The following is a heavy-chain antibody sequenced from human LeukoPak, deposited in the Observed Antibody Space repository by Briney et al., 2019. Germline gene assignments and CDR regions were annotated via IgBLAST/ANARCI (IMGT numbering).Heavy chain of an antibody. CDR2: IYYSGST. V-gene: IGHV4-59*02. CDR3: AREGRHSRGDAFDI. J-gene: IGHJ3*02. Sequence: PSETLSLTCTVSGGSVSSYYWSWIRQPPGKGLEWIGYIYYSGSTNYNPSLKSRVTISVDTSKNQFSLKLSSVTAADTAVYYCAREGRHSRGDAFDIWGQGTMVTVSS. D-gene: IGHD6-19*01. CDR1: GGSVSSYY.